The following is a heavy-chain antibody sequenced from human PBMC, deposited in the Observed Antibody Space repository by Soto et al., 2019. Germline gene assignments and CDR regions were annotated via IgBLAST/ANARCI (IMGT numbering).Heavy chain of an antibody. CDR2: IYYSGST. D-gene: IGHD6-6*01. V-gene: IGHV4-39*01. Sequence: KTSETLSLTCTVSGGSISSSSYYWGWIRQPPGKGLEWIGSIYYSGSTYYNPSLKSRVTISVDTSKNQFSLKLSSVTAADTAVYYCARRGQLVPRGYFDYWGQGTLVTVSS. CDR3: ARRGQLVPRGYFDY. CDR1: GGSISSSSYY. J-gene: IGHJ4*02.